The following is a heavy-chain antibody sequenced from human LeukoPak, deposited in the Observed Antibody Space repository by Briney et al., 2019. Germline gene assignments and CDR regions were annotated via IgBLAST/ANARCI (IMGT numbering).Heavy chain of an antibody. J-gene: IGHJ3*02. CDR1: GFTVSSNY. CDR3: ATSGIAVAGTDDAFDI. CDR2: IYSGGST. Sequence: GGSLRLSCAASGFTVSSNYMSWVRQAPGKGLEWVSVIYSGGSTYYADSVKGRFTISRDNSKNTLYLQMSSLRAEDTAVYYCATSGIAVAGTDDAFDIWGQGTMVTVSS. V-gene: IGHV3-66*01. D-gene: IGHD6-19*01.